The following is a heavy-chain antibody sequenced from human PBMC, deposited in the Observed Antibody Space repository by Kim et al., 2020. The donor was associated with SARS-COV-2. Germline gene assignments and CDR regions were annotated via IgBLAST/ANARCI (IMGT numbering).Heavy chain of an antibody. D-gene: IGHD6-19*01. J-gene: IGHJ4*02. V-gene: IGHV1-69*13. CDR3: AREIFNSSGWYEVDY. CDR1: GGTFSSYA. Sequence: SVKVSCKASGGTFSSYAISWVRHAPGQGLEWMGGIIPIFGTANYAQKFQGRVTITADESTSTAYMELSSLRSEDTAVYYCAREIFNSSGWYEVDYWGQGTLVTVSS. CDR2: IIPIFGTA.